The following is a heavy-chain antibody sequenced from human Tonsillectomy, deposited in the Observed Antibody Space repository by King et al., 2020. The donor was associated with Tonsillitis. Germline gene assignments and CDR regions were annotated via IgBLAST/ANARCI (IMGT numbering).Heavy chain of an antibody. CDR2: IYHSGTT. CDR1: GYSISSGFY. J-gene: IGHJ4*02. Sequence: VQLQESGPGLVKPSETLSLTCTVSGYSISSGFYWGWIRQPPGEGLEWIGSIYHSGTTYYNPSLKSRVTISLEMSKNQFSLKLRSATAADTAVYYCARGQPPDYWGQGTLVTVSS. CDR3: ARGQPPDY. V-gene: IGHV4-38-2*02.